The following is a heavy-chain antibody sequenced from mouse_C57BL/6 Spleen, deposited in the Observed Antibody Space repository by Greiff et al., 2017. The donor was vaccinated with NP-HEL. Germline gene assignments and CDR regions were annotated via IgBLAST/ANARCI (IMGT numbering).Heavy chain of an antibody. J-gene: IGHJ3*01. V-gene: IGHV14-1*01. CDR1: GFNIKDYY. D-gene: IGHD2-4*01. CDR3: TFIYYDYGGFAY. Sequence: EVQLQQSGAELVRPGASVKLSCTASGFNIKDYYMHWVKQRPEQGLEWIGRIDPEDGDTEYAPKFQGKATMTADTSSNTAYLQLSSLTSEDTAVYYCTFIYYDYGGFAYWGQGTLVTVSA. CDR2: IDPEDGDT.